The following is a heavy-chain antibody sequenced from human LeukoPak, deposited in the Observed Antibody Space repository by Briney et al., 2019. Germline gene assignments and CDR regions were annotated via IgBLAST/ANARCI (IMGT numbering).Heavy chain of an antibody. CDR1: GYTFTSYG. CDR2: ISAYNGNT. V-gene: IGHV1-18*01. D-gene: IGHD3-22*01. CDR3: AREYYYDSSGLPFDY. Sequence: ASVKVSCKASGYTFTSYGISWVRQAPGQGLEWMGWISAYNGNTNYAQKLQGRVTMTTDTSTSTAYMELRSLRSDDTAVYYCAREYYYDSSGLPFDYWGQGTLVTVSS. J-gene: IGHJ4*02.